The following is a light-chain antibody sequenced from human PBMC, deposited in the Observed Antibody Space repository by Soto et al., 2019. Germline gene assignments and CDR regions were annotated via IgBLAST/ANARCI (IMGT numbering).Light chain of an antibody. V-gene: IGKV1-33*01. CDR3: QQYDNLPPPT. CDR1: QDISNH. Sequence: DIQMTQSPSSLSASVGDRVTITCQASQDISNHLNWYQQKPGKAPKLLIYDASNLETGVPSRFSGSGSGTDFTFTISSLQPEDIATYYCQQYDNLPPPTFGGGTKVEIK. J-gene: IGKJ4*01. CDR2: DAS.